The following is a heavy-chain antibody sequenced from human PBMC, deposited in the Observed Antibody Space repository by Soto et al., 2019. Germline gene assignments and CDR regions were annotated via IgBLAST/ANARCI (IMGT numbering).Heavy chain of an antibody. CDR3: AIFLLYCSSTSCYYGTVYGMDV. V-gene: IGHV4-34*01. J-gene: IGHJ6*02. CDR1: GGSFSGYY. D-gene: IGHD2-2*01. CDR2: INHSGST. Sequence: SETLSLTCAVYGGSFSGYYWSWIRQPPGKGLEWIGEINHSGSTNYNPSLKSRVTISVDTSKNQFSLKLSSVTAADTAVYYCAIFLLYCSSTSCYYGTVYGMDVWGQGTTVTVSS.